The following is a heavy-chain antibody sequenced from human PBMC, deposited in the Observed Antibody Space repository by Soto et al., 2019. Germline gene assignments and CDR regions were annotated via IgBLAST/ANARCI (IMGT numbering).Heavy chain of an antibody. V-gene: IGHV1-69*08. J-gene: IGHJ3*02. CDR1: GGTFSSYT. CDR3: AREGRSYGYVFGAFDI. Sequence: QVQLVQSGAEVKKPGSSVKVSCKASGGTFSSYTISWVRQAPGQGLEWMGRIIPILGIANYAQKFQGRVTITADKSTSTVYMELSSLRSEDTAVYYSAREGRSYGYVFGAFDIWGQGTMVTVSS. D-gene: IGHD5-18*01. CDR2: IIPILGIA.